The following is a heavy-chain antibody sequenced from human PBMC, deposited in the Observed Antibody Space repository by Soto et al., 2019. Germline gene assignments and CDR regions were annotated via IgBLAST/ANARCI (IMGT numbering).Heavy chain of an antibody. CDR3: ARERYSRKFDGILY. J-gene: IGHJ4*02. CDR2: INPNSGGT. CDR1: GYTFIDYY. V-gene: IGHV1-2*02. D-gene: IGHD1-20*01. Sequence: QVRLVQSGAEVKKPGASVKVSCKASGYTFIDYYIHWVRQAPGQGLEWIGWINPNSGGTKYAQMFQGRGTMTRDTSTSTAYMDLSRLRSDDTAVYYGARERYSRKFDGILYWCQGTLVTVSS.